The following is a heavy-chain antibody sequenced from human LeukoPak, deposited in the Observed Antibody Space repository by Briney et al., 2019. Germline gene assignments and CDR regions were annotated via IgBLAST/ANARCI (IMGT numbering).Heavy chain of an antibody. V-gene: IGHV1-18*01. J-gene: IGHJ4*02. CDR3: ATGLEYGGNGIFFDY. D-gene: IGHD2-15*01. CDR2: ISAYNGNT. CDR1: GDTFTSYG. Sequence: ASVTVSCTASGDTFTSYGSSWVRQAPGQGLEWMGWISAYNGNTNYAQTLQGRVTMTTDTSTSTAYMELRSPRSDDTAVYYCATGLEYGGNGIFFDYWGQGTLVTVSS.